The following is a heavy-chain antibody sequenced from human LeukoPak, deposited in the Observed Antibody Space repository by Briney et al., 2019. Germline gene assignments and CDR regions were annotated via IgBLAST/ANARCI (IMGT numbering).Heavy chain of an antibody. J-gene: IGHJ4*02. D-gene: IGHD4-17*01. CDR3: ARESAGFDPDYGFDY. Sequence: GGSLRLSCAASGFTFSSYAMHWVRQAPGKGLEWVAVISYDGSNKYYADSVKGRFTISRDNSKNTLYLQMNSLRAEDTVVYYCARESAGFDPDYGFDYWGQGTLVTVSS. CDR2: ISYDGSNK. CDR1: GFTFSSYA. V-gene: IGHV3-30-3*01.